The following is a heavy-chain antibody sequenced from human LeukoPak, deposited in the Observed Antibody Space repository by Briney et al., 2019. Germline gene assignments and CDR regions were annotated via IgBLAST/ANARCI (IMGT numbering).Heavy chain of an antibody. J-gene: IGHJ4*02. V-gene: IGHV3-53*01. D-gene: IGHD5-24*01. CDR3: ARGDGYNFFDY. Sequence: GGSLRLSCAVSGFSVTNNYMSWVRQAPGKGLEWDSVFYVGGTTYYAASVKGRFTISRDNSENTLYLQMKSLRAEDTAVYYCARGDGYNFFDYWGQGTLVTVSS. CDR2: FYVGGTT. CDR1: GFSVTNNY.